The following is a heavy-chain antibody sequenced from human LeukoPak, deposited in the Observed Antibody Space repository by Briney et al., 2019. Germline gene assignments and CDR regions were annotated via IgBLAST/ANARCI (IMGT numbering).Heavy chain of an antibody. Sequence: GGSLRLSCAASGFTFSSYAMHWVRQAPGKGLEWVAVISSDGNNKYYVDSVKGRFTISRDNSKDTLYLQVNSLRTEDTAVYYCARDRMYYFDYWGQGTLVTVSS. V-gene: IGHV3-30-3*01. CDR2: ISSDGNNK. CDR3: ARDRMYYFDY. CDR1: GFTFSSYA. J-gene: IGHJ4*02.